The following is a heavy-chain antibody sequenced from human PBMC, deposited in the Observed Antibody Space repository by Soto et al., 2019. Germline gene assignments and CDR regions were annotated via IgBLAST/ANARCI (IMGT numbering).Heavy chain of an antibody. CDR2: THHSGST. J-gene: IGHJ6*02. V-gene: IGHV4-61*01. D-gene: IGHD2-2*01. CDR3: ARDLSSSNGMDV. CDR1: GGAVSILSYY. Sequence: LATVSLNSTVPGGAVSILSYYGSWIRQPPGRGLEYIGYTHHSGSTNYSPSLKSRVTILVDTSKNQFSLKLRSVTAADTAVYFCARDLSSSNGMDVWGQGT.